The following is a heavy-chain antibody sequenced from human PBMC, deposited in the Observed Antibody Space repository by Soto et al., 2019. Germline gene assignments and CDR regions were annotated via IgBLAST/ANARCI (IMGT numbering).Heavy chain of an antibody. V-gene: IGHV5-51*01. D-gene: IGHD3-10*01. CDR2: IYPGDSDT. CDR3: ARNRLRQYYYGMDG. J-gene: IGHJ6*02. CDR1: GYSFANYW. Sequence: GESLKISCQGSGYSFANYWIAWVRQMPGKGLEGVGGIYPGDSDTRYSPSFRGQVTISADKSISHVYLQWSSLKASDTAMYYCARNRLRQYYYGMDGWGQGTTVTVSS.